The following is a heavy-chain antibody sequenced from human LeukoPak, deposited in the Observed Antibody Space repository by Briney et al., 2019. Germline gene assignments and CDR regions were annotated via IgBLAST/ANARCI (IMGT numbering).Heavy chain of an antibody. Sequence: SETLSLTCAVYGGSFSPYYWSWIRQSPGKGLEWIAEIDHRGDTNYNPSVKSRVTISIDTSKNQFSLNMRSLSAADTAVYYCARGATFSETGYFDFWGQGTLVTVSS. CDR3: ARGATFSETGYFDF. J-gene: IGHJ4*03. D-gene: IGHD1-26*01. CDR2: IDHRGDT. V-gene: IGHV4-34*01. CDR1: GGSFSPYY.